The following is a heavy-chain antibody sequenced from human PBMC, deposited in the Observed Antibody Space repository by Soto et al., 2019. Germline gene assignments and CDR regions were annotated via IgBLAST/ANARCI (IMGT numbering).Heavy chain of an antibody. CDR3: AKDFVPGIAVADHFDY. V-gene: IGHV3-23*01. CDR1: GFTFSSYA. D-gene: IGHD6-19*01. CDR2: ISGSGGST. J-gene: IGHJ4*02. Sequence: GGSLRLSCAASGFTFSSYAMSWVRQAPGKGLEWVSAISGSGGSTYYADSVKGRFTISRDSSKNTLYLQMNSLRAEDTAVYYCAKDFVPGIAVADHFDYWGQGTLVTVSS.